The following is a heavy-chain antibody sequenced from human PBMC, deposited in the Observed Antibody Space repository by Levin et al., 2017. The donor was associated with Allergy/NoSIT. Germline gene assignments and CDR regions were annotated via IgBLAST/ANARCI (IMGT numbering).Heavy chain of an antibody. Sequence: GGSLRLSCAASGFTFSSYGMTWVRQAPGKGLEWVSYISSSNSYIYYADSVKGRFTISRDNANNSLYLQMNSLRGEDTAVYYCARDRYPGNNYDSSGYSFDYWGQGTLVTVSS. D-gene: IGHD3-22*01. V-gene: IGHV3-21*06. CDR1: GFTFSSYG. CDR3: ARDRYPGNNYDSSGYSFDY. CDR2: ISSSNSYI. J-gene: IGHJ4*02.